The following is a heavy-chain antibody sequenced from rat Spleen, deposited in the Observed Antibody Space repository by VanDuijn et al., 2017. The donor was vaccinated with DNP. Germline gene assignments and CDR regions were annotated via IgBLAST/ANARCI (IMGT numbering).Heavy chain of an antibody. J-gene: IGHJ1*01. CDR2: ISNSGGGT. V-gene: IGHV5-31*01. Sequence: EVQLVESGGGLIQPGMSLRLSCVASGFTFNNNWMTWIRQAPTRGLEWVASISNSGGGTYHRDSVKGRFTISRDNAKSTLYLQMDSLRSEDTATYFCTRDSGDWYFDFWGPGTMVTVSS. D-gene: IGHD1-1*01. CDR3: TRDSGDWYFDF. CDR1: GFTFNNNW.